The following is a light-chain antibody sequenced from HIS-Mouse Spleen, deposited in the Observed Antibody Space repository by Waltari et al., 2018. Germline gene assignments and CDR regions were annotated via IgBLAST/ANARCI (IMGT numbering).Light chain of an antibody. CDR3: QQYNNWLPYT. CDR2: GAS. V-gene: IGKV3-15*01. J-gene: IGKJ2*01. CDR1: QSVSSN. Sequence: EIVMTQSPATLSVSPGESATLSCRASQSVSSNLAWYQQKPGQAPRLLIYGASTRATGIPARFSGSGSGTEFTLTISSLQSEDFAVYYCQQYNNWLPYTFGQGTKLEIK.